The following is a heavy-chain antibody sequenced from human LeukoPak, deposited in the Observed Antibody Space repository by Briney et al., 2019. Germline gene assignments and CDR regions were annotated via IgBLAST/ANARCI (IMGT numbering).Heavy chain of an antibody. D-gene: IGHD4-17*01. CDR2: IRYDGSNK. V-gene: IGHV3-30*02. J-gene: IGHJ4*02. CDR1: GFTFSSYG. CDR3: TTGRNGDHAY. Sequence: GGSLRLSCAASGFTFSSYGMHWVRQAPGKGLEWVAFIRYDGSNKYYADSVKGRFTISRDNSKNTLYLQMNSLKTEDTAVYYCTTGRNGDHAYWGQGTLVTVSS.